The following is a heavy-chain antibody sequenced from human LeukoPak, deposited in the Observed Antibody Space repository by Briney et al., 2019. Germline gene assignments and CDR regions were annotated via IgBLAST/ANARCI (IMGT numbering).Heavy chain of an antibody. Sequence: SETLSLTCAVYGGSFSGYYWSWIRQPPGKGLEWIGEINHSGSTNYNPSLKSRVTISVDTSKNQFSLKLSSVTAADTAVYYCAATIHSLEDVRSDSSGYYYFYWGQGTLVTVSS. CDR2: INHSGST. CDR1: GGSFSGYY. V-gene: IGHV4-34*01. J-gene: IGHJ4*02. CDR3: AATIHSLEDVRSDSSGYYYFY. D-gene: IGHD3-22*01.